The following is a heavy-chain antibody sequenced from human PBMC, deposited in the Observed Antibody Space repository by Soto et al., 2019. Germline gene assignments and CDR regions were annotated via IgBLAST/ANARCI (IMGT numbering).Heavy chain of an antibody. J-gene: IGHJ5*02. D-gene: IGHD3-3*01. V-gene: IGHV3-23*01. CDR1: GFTFSSYA. Sequence: AGGSLRLSCTASGFTFSSYAMSWVRQAPGKGLEWVSAISGSGGSTYYADSVKGRFTISRDNSKNTLYLQMNSLRAEDTAVYYCAKDRATIFGVVTPGNWFDPWGQGTLVTVSS. CDR2: ISGSGGST. CDR3: AKDRATIFGVVTPGNWFDP.